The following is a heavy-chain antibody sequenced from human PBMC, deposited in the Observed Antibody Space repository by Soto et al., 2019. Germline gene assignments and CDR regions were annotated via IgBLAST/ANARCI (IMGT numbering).Heavy chain of an antibody. CDR1: GGSFNTYY. CDR2: TNTSGST. CDR3: AREEVGSGGDDSPWHFDL. V-gene: IGHV4-34*01. D-gene: IGHD2-21*02. Sequence: QVQLQQWGAGLLKPSETLSLTCAVYGGSFNTYYWSWIRQPPGKGLEWIGETNTSGSTNCNPSLTSRVTISVDTSKNQFSLKLSSVTAADTAVYYCAREEVGSGGDDSPWHFDLWGRGTLVTVSS. J-gene: IGHJ2*01.